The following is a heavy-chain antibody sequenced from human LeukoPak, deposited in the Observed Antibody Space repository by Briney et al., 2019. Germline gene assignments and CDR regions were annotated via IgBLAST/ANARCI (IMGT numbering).Heavy chain of an antibody. V-gene: IGHV3-21*01. J-gene: IGHJ4*02. CDR1: GFTFSRYS. CDR2: ISSSSTYI. CDR3: ARDYDSSGQNDY. D-gene: IGHD3-22*01. Sequence: VGSLRLSCAASGFTFSRYSMNWVRQAPGKGLEWVSSISSSSTYIYYADSVKGRFTISRDNAENSLYLQMNSLRAEDTAVYYCARDYDSSGQNDYWGQGTLVTVSS.